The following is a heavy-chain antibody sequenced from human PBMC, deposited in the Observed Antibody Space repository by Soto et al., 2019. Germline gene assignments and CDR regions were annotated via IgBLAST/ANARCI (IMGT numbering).Heavy chain of an antibody. CDR2: ISYDGSNK. CDR1: GFTFSSYG. J-gene: IGHJ4*02. Sequence: HPGGSLRLSCAASGFTFSSYGMHWVRQAPGKGLEWVAVISYDGSNKYYADSVKGRFTISRDNSKNTLYLQMNSLRAEDTAVYYCAKYLSPHLIVGATPFDYWGQGTLVTVSS. D-gene: IGHD1-26*01. CDR3: AKYLSPHLIVGATPFDY. V-gene: IGHV3-30*18.